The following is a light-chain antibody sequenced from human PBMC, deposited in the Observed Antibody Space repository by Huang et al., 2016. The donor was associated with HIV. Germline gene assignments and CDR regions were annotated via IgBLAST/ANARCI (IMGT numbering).Light chain of an antibody. CDR1: QSVSSGY. Sequence: ETLLSQFPGTLSLSPGETVTLSCRASQSVSSGYLAWYQQKVGQAPRLLLYGAYIRATGSADRFSGSGSGTDFSLTIRRLEPEDFAEYSCQQYGSSPYTFGQGTKLESK. CDR2: GAY. V-gene: IGKV3-20*01. CDR3: QQYGSSPYT. J-gene: IGKJ2*01.